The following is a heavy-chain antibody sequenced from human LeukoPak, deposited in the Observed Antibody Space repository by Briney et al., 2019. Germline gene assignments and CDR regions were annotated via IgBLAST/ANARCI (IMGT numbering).Heavy chain of an antibody. V-gene: IGHV1-18*01. Sequence: ASVKVSCKASGYTFTSYGISWVRQAPGQGLEWMGWISAYNGNTNYAQKLQGRVTMTTDTSTSTAYMELRSLRSDDTAVYYCARDTCYYDSSGYPDYWGQGTLVTVSS. CDR3: ARDTCYYDSSGYPDY. CDR2: ISAYNGNT. D-gene: IGHD3-22*01. CDR1: GYTFTSYG. J-gene: IGHJ4*02.